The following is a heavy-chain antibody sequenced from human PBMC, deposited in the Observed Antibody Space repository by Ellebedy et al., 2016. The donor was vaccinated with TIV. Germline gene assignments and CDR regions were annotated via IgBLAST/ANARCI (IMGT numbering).Heavy chain of an antibody. D-gene: IGHD3-3*01. V-gene: IGHV3-13*01. CDR3: TRGVGRWSKIEY. CDR2: FGTGGDI. CDR1: GFTFSSYD. J-gene: IGHJ4*02. Sequence: GESLKISCAASGFTFSSYDFHWVRQGIGKGLGWVSAFGTGGDIYYADSVKGRFTMSRENVKNSVYLQMNKLRAGDTAIYYCTRGVGRWSKIEYWGQGTLVTVSA.